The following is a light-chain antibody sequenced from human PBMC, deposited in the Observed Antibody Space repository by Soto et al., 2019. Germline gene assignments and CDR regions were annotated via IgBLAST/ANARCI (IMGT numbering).Light chain of an antibody. CDR2: DAS. V-gene: IGKV3-20*01. Sequence: EIVLTQSPGTLSLSPGERATLSCRASQSVSSIYLAWYQQKPGQAPRLLIYDASSMATGIPDRFSGSGSGTDFTLTISRLEPEDFAVYYCQQYGSSPRTFGQGTKVEIK. J-gene: IGKJ1*01. CDR1: QSVSSIY. CDR3: QQYGSSPRT.